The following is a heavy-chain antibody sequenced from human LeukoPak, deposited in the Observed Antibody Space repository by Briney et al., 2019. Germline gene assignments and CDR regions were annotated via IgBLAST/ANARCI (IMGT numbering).Heavy chain of an antibody. CDR3: SREDY. Sequence: ASVKVSRMPSRYTFIDYYLQWVRQAPGQGLEWVGWINPNSGVTNYAQKFQGRVSMTSDTSISTVYMELSRLRSDDTAVYYCSREDYWGQGTLVTVSS. CDR1: RYTFIDYY. CDR2: INPNSGVT. J-gene: IGHJ4*02. V-gene: IGHV1-2*02.